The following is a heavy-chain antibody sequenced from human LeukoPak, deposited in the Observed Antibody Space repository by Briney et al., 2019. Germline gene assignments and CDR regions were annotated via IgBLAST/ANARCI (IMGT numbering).Heavy chain of an antibody. CDR1: GFTFSRHG. J-gene: IGHJ4*02. V-gene: IGHV3-33*01. CDR2: IWYDGSNE. CDR3: ARNDYRDSHLDY. D-gene: IGHD4-17*01. Sequence: GRSLRLSCAASGFTFSRHGMHWVRQAPGKGLEWVAVIWYDGSNENYPDSVKGRFTISRDNSKNTLYLQANSLRAEDTAVYYCARNDYRDSHLDYWGQGTLVTVSS.